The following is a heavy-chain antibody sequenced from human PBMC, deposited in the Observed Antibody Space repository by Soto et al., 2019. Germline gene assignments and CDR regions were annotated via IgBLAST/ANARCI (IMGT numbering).Heavy chain of an antibody. V-gene: IGHV3-11*01. CDR2: ISSSGSTI. D-gene: IGHD6-13*01. CDR1: GFTFSDYY. J-gene: IGHJ5*02. CDR3: ARVRAAAGTKNWFDP. Sequence: PGGSLRLSCAASGFTFSDYYMSWIRQAPGKGLEWVSYISSSGSTIYYADSVKGRFTISRDNAKNSLYLQMNSLRAEDTAVYYCARVRAAAGTKNWFDPWGQGTLVTVSS.